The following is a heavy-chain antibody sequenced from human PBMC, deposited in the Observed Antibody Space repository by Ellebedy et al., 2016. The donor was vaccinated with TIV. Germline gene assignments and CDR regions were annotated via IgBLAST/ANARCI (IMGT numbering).Heavy chain of an antibody. CDR2: ISYDATNI. CDR3: ARDGDYSNWYFDL. Sequence: GESLKISCAASGITFSNYAMHWVRQAPGKGLEWVAVISYDATNINYADSVKGRFTISRDNSKNTLYLQMNSLRAEDTAVYYCARDGDYSNWYFDLWGRGTLVTVSS. D-gene: IGHD4-17*01. V-gene: IGHV3-30-3*01. J-gene: IGHJ2*01. CDR1: GITFSNYA.